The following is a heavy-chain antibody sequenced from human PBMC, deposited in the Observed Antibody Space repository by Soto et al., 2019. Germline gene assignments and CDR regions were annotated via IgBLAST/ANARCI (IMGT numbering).Heavy chain of an antibody. CDR3: ARVGAVAPAVLNWLDP. D-gene: IGHD2-2*01. CDR2: IYYSGST. J-gene: IGHJ5*02. Sequence: SETLSLTCTVSGGSMSSGGYYWSWIRQHPGKGLEWIGYIYYSGSTYYNPSLKSRVTISVDTSKNEFSLKLNSVTGADTAVYYCARVGAVAPAVLNWLDPWGQGTLVTVSS. CDR1: GGSMSSGGYY. V-gene: IGHV4-31*03.